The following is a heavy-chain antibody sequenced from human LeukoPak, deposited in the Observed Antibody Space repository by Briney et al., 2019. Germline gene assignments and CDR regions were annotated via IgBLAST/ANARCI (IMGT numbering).Heavy chain of an antibody. J-gene: IGHJ4*02. Sequence: GRSLRLSCTASGFTFGDYAMSWVRQAPGKGPEWVGFIRSKAYGGTTEYAASVKGRFTISRDDSKSIAYLQMNSLKTEDTAVYYCTREGGRAAAGTWEVDYWGQGTLVTVSS. CDR2: IRSKAYGGTT. CDR1: GFTFGDYA. D-gene: IGHD6-13*01. V-gene: IGHV3-49*04. CDR3: TREGGRAAAGTWEVDY.